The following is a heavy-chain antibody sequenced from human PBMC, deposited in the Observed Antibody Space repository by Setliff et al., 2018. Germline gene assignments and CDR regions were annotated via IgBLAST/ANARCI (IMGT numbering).Heavy chain of an antibody. CDR3: ARAHTWSLPNDNSGYPGWFDP. V-gene: IGHV4-39*02. CDR2: MYYGGST. CDR1: GGSISSNSYY. J-gene: IGHJ5*02. Sequence: SETLSLTCTVSGGSISSNSYYWGWIRQPPGKGLEWIGSMYYGGSTYYNPSLKSRVTMSVDTSKNHVSLKLSSVTAADTAVYYCARAHTWSLPNDNSGYPGWFDPWGQGTLVTVS. D-gene: IGHD3-22*01.